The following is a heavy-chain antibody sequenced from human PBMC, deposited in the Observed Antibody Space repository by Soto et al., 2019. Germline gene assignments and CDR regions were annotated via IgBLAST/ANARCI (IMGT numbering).Heavy chain of an antibody. J-gene: IGHJ4*02. Sequence: QVQLQESGPGLVKPSETLSLICTFSGASLRSGSYYWSWIRQPPGKGLEWIGYISHSGRTNYDPSLKRRLNMSVDTSQNQFSLQLNSVTAADTAVYYCSYGSSFDYWGQGTLVTVSS. CDR1: GASLRSGSYY. D-gene: IGHD3-10*01. CDR3: SYGSSFDY. CDR2: ISHSGRT. V-gene: IGHV4-61*01.